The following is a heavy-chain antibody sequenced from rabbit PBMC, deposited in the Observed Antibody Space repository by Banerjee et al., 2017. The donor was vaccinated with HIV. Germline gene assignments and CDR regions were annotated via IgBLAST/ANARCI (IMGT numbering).Heavy chain of an antibody. CDR3: VRGASSSGYYSL. D-gene: IGHD1-1*01. J-gene: IGHJ3*01. Sequence: QSLEESGGDLVKPGGSLTLTCTASGFSFSGSYWICWVRQAPVTGLEWIGYIDPLFGTTYYASWVNGRFTISSHNAQNTLFLQLNSLTAADTATYFCVRGASSSGYYSLWGQGTLVTVS. CDR1: GFSFSGSYW. CDR2: IDPLFGTT. V-gene: IGHV1S40*01.